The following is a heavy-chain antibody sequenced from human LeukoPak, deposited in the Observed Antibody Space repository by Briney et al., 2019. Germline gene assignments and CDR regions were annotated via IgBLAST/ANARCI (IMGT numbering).Heavy chain of an antibody. V-gene: IGHV4-38-2*02. CDR2: IYTSGST. CDR1: GYSISSGYY. D-gene: IGHD2-2*01. Sequence: SETLSLTCTVSGYSISSGYYWGWIRQPPGKGLEWIGRIYTSGSTNYNPSLKSRVTMSVDTSKNQFSLKLSSVTAADTAVYYCAREETAAAINWFDPWGQGTLVTVSS. CDR3: AREETAAAINWFDP. J-gene: IGHJ5*02.